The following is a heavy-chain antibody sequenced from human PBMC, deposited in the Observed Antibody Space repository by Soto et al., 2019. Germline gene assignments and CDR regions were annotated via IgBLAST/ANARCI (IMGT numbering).Heavy chain of an antibody. CDR2: ITYDGSNK. D-gene: IGHD2-21*01. V-gene: IGHV3-30-3*01. J-gene: IGHJ6*02. CDR3: ARPRMWYYYYGMDV. CDR1: GFTFSSYA. Sequence: PGGSLRLSCAASGFTFSSYAMHWVRQAPGKGLEWVAVITYDGSNKYYADSVKGRFTISRDNSKNTLYLQMNSLRAEDTAVYYCARPRMWYYYYGMDVWGQGTTVTVSS.